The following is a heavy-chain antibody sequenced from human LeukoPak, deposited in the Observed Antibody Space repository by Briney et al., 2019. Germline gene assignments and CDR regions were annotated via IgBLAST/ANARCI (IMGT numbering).Heavy chain of an antibody. Sequence: GASVRVSCKASGYTFTSYDINWVRQAPGQGREWRGWMNPNRGNTGYAQKFQGRVTMTRNTSISTAYMELSSLRSEDTAVYYCARRARRIVWVGWFDLWGQGTLVTVSS. CDR3: ARRARRIVWVGWFDL. V-gene: IGHV1-8*01. J-gene: IGHJ5*02. CDR1: GYTFTSYD. CDR2: MNPNRGNT. D-gene: IGHD3-16*01.